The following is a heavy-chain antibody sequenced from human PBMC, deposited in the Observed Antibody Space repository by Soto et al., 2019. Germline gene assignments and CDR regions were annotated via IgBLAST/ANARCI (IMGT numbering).Heavy chain of an antibody. D-gene: IGHD3-3*01. CDR1: GYTFTSYG. Sequence: ASVKVSCKASGYTFTSYGISWVRQAPGQGLEWMGWINAHNGNRKYAQKLQGRVTMTTDTSTSTAYMELRSLRCDDTAVYYCARDLFVGFDYWGQGTLVTVPQ. J-gene: IGHJ4*02. CDR3: ARDLFVGFDY. V-gene: IGHV1-18*01. CDR2: INAHNGNR.